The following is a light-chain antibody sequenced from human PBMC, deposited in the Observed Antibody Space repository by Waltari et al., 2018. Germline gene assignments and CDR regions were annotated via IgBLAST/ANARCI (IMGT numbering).Light chain of an antibody. Sequence: ENVLTQSPGTPSLSPGDRATLSCRASDMVSSNYIAWYQQRPGQAPRLLIFGASSRATGIPDRFSGSGSGTDFTLTISRLEPEDFAVYYCQHYGNSPQLTFAGGTRLEIK. V-gene: IGKV3-20*01. J-gene: IGKJ4*01. CDR2: GAS. CDR1: DMVSSNY. CDR3: QHYGNSPQLT.